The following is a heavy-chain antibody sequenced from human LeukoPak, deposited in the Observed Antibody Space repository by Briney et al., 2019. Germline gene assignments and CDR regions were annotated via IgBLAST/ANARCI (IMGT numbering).Heavy chain of an antibody. Sequence: GGSLRLSCAASGFTFSSYGMHWVRQAPGKGLEWVAVISNDGSNKYYADSVEGRFTISRDNSKNTLYLQMNSLRAEDTAVYYCAKDQGSITIFGVVSNWFDPWGQGTLVTVSS. D-gene: IGHD3-3*01. CDR1: GFTFSSYG. CDR2: ISNDGSNK. CDR3: AKDQGSITIFGVVSNWFDP. V-gene: IGHV3-30*18. J-gene: IGHJ5*02.